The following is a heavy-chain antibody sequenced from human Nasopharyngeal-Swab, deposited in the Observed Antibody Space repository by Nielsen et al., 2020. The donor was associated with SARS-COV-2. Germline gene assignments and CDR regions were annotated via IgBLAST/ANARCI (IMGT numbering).Heavy chain of an antibody. CDR3: ARYDDYYGSSGYAY. J-gene: IGHJ4*02. D-gene: IGHD3-22*01. CDR1: GFTFSTYA. V-gene: IGHV3-23*01. Sequence: GESLKTSRAASGFTFSTYAMYWVRQPPAKGPEWVSIISGSGGSTYYADSVKGRFTIPRDNPKNTLYLQMNSLRAEDTAVYYCARYDDYYGSSGYAYWGQGTLVTVSS. CDR2: ISGSGGST.